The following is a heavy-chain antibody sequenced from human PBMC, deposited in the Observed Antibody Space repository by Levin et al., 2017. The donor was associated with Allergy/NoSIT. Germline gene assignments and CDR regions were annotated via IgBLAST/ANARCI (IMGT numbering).Heavy chain of an antibody. D-gene: IGHD6-19*01. CDR3: ARDGPIAVSRDWFDP. Sequence: VASVKVSCKASGYTFTSYGISWVRQAPGQGLEWMGWISAYNGDTKYAEKFQGRLTMTTDTSTGTAYMEVRSLRSDDTAVYYCARDGPIAVSRDWFDPWGQGTLVTVSS. CDR1: GYTFTSYG. V-gene: IGHV1-18*01. J-gene: IGHJ5*02. CDR2: ISAYNGDT.